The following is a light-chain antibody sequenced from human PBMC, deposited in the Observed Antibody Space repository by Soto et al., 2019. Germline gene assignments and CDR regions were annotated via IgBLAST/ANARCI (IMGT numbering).Light chain of an antibody. CDR2: EVN. V-gene: IGLV2-8*01. Sequence: QSVLTQPPSASGSPGHSVTISCTGTSSDVGGYNYVSWYQQHPGKAPKLMIYEVNKRPSGVPDRFSGSKSGNTASLTVSGLQAEDEGDYYCSSHARSKRVFGTGTKVTVL. CDR1: SSDVGGYNY. CDR3: SSHARSKRV. J-gene: IGLJ1*01.